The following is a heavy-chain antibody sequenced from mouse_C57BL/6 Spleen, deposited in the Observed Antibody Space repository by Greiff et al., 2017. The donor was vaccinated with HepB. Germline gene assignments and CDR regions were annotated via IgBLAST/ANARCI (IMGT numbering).Heavy chain of an antibody. CDR1: GYTFTSYW. J-gene: IGHJ4*01. V-gene: IGHV1-52*01. CDR3: ARSDYDYYGMDY. Sequence: QVQLQQPGAELVRPGSSVKLSCKASGYTFTSYWMQWVKQRPIQGLEWIGNIDPSDSETPYNQKFKDKATLTVDKSSSTAYMQLSSLTSEDSAVYYCARSDYDYYGMDYWGQGTSVTVSS. CDR2: IDPSDSET. D-gene: IGHD1-1*02.